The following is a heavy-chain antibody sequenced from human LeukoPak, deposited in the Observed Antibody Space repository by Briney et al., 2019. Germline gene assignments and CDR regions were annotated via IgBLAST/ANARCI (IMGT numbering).Heavy chain of an antibody. Sequence: PSETLSLTCTVSGGSISSYYWSWIRQPPGKGLEWIGYIYYSGSTNYNPSLKSRVTISVDTSKNQFSLKLSSVTAADTAVYYCARLNYGGNPYEIRFDYWGQGTLVTVSS. CDR2: IYYSGST. J-gene: IGHJ4*02. CDR1: GGSISSYY. D-gene: IGHD4-23*01. CDR3: ARLNYGGNPYEIRFDY. V-gene: IGHV4-59*08.